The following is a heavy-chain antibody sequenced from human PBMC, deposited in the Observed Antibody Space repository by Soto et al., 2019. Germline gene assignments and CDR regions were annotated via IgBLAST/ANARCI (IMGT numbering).Heavy chain of an antibody. Sequence: KESRASVKVSCKASGYIFTSYGISWVRQAPGQGLEWMGWISAYNGNTNYAQKLQVRVTMTTDTSTSTAYMELRSLRSDDTAVYYCARDKNSLYDYWGQGTLVTVSS. J-gene: IGHJ4*02. CDR2: ISAYNGNT. D-gene: IGHD2-21*01. CDR1: GYIFTSYG. CDR3: ARDKNSLYDY. V-gene: IGHV1-18*01.